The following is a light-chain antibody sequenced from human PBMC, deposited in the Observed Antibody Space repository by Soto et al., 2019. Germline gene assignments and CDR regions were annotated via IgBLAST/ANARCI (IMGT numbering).Light chain of an antibody. J-gene: IGLJ1*01. CDR2: DDT. CDR3: QVWDSSSDHGV. CDR1: NIGSKS. Sequence: SYELTQPPSVSVAPGQTARITCGGNNIGSKSVHWYQQKPGLAPVLVVYDDTDRPSGIPERFSGSNSGNTATLTISRVEAGDEADYYCQVWDSSSDHGVFGTGTKV. V-gene: IGLV3-21*02.